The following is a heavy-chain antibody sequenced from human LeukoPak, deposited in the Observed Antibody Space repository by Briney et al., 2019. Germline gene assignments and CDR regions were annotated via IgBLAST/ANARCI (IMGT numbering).Heavy chain of an antibody. D-gene: IGHD2-2*01. J-gene: IGHJ4*02. CDR2: ISSSGSTI. Sequence: EGSLRLSCAASGFTFSSYEMNWVRQAPGKGLEWVSYISSSGSTIYYADSVKGRFTISRDNAKNSLYLQMNSLRAEDTAVYYCARAGYCSSTSCYVRGFDYWGQGTLVTVSS. CDR3: ARAGYCSSTSCYVRGFDY. CDR1: GFTFSSYE. V-gene: IGHV3-48*03.